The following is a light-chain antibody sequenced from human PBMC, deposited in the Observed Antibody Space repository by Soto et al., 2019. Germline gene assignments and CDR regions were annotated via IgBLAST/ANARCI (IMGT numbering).Light chain of an antibody. J-gene: IGLJ2*01. CDR1: SSDVGGYNY. V-gene: IGLV2-11*01. CDR3: CSYAGSYTL. Sequence: QSALTQPRSVSGSPVQAVTISCTGTSSDVGGYNYVSWYQQHPGKAPKLMIYDVSKRPSGVPDRFSGSKSGNTASLTISGLQAEYEADYYCCSYAGSYTLFGGGTKLTVL. CDR2: DVS.